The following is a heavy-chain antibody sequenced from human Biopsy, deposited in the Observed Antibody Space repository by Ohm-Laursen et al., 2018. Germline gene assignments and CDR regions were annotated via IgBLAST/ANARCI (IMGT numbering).Heavy chain of an antibody. V-gene: IGHV3-21*06. Sequence: SLRLSCAASGFTFSSYAMNWVRQAPGEGLEWVSSIGSSGSDVYYAASVKGRFTSSRDNARNSLYPQMDSLRVEDTAVYYCVRLLRPKGELDYWGQGTLVTVSS. CDR3: VRLLRPKGELDY. CDR1: GFTFSSYA. D-gene: IGHD6-25*01. J-gene: IGHJ4*02. CDR2: IGSSGSDV.